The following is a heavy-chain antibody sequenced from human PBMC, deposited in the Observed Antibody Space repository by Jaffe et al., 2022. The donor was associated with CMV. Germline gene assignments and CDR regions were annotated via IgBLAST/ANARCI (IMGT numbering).Heavy chain of an antibody. V-gene: IGHV5-51*01. D-gene: IGHD6-6*01. CDR1: GYSFTSYW. CDR3: ARQVAREGHYYYYGMDV. Sequence: EVQLVQSGAEVKKPGESLKISCKGSGYSFTSYWIGWVRQMPGKGLEWMGIIYPGDSDTRYSPSFQGQVTISADKSISTAYLQWSSLKASDTAMYYCARQVAREGHYYYYGMDVWGQGTTVTVSS. CDR2: IYPGDSDT. J-gene: IGHJ6*02.